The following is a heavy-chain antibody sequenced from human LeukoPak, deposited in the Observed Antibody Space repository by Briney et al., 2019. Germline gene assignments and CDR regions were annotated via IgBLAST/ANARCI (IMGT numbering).Heavy chain of an antibody. Sequence: SGTLSLTCAVYGGSFSGYYWSWIRQPPGKGLEWMGEINHSGSTNYNPRRKSGVPISVDTSKNQFPLKLSSVTAADTAVYYCAIGYLSAYYYDSRGYLNYWDQGTLVTVSS. J-gene: IGHJ4*02. D-gene: IGHD3-22*01. CDR2: INHSGST. CDR3: AIGYLSAYYYDSRGYLNY. CDR1: GGSFSGYY. V-gene: IGHV4-34*01.